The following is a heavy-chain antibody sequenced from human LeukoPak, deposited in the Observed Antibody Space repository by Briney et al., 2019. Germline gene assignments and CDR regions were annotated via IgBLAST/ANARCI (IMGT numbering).Heavy chain of an antibody. CDR3: ARRPGYCSGGSCHFDY. D-gene: IGHD2-15*01. J-gene: IGHJ4*02. Sequence: GESLKISCKGSGYSFTSYWIGWVRQMPGKGLEWMGIIYPGDSDTRYSPSFQGQVTISADKSISTAYLQWGSLKASDTAMYYCARRPGYCSGGSCHFDYWGQGTLVTVSS. V-gene: IGHV5-51*01. CDR1: GYSFTSYW. CDR2: IYPGDSDT.